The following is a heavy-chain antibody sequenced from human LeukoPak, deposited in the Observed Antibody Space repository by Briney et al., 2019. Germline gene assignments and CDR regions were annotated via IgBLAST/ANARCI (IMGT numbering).Heavy chain of an antibody. D-gene: IGHD5-18*01. CDR3: ARLRGYDAFDI. CDR2: INSDGSST. V-gene: IGHV3-74*01. J-gene: IGHJ3*02. Sequence: GGSLRLSCAASGFTFSSYGMHWVRQAPGKGLVWVSRINSDGSSTSYADSVKGRFTISRDNAKNTLYLQMNSLRAEDTAVYYCARLRGYDAFDIWGQGTMVTVSS. CDR1: GFTFSSYG.